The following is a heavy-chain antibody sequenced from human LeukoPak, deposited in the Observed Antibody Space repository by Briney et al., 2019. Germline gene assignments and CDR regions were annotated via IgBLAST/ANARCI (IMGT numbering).Heavy chain of an antibody. J-gene: IGHJ6*02. Sequence: QPGGSLRLSCAASGFTFSSYGMHWVRQAPGKGLQWVAVISYDGSNRYYADSVKGRFTISRDKSKNTLFLHMNSLRAEDTAVYYCAKGVVVVTAMSPYYYYGMDVWGQGTTVTVSS. CDR2: ISYDGSNR. D-gene: IGHD2-21*02. V-gene: IGHV3-30*18. CDR1: GFTFSSYG. CDR3: AKGVVVVTAMSPYYYYGMDV.